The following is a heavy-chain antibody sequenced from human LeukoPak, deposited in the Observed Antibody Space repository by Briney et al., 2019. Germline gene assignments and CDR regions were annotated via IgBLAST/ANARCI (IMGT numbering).Heavy chain of an antibody. CDR3: AKDTRGTYYDSSGYLFDF. CDR2: ISTRSNYI. V-gene: IGHV3-21*06. D-gene: IGHD3-22*01. J-gene: IGHJ4*02. CDR1: GFDFRSYI. Sequence: RGSLRLSCAASGFDFRSYIMNWIRQAPGMGPEWVSSISTRSNYIYYRDSVKGRFTISRDDARNSLYLQMNSLRTEDTAMYYCAKDTRGTYYDSSGYLFDFWGQGTLVTVSS.